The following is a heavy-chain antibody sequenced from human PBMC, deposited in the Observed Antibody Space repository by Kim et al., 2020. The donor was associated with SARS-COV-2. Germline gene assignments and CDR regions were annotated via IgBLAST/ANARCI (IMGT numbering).Heavy chain of an antibody. CDR3: ARSRITMIVVVDAFDT. CDR2: IYYSGST. CDR1: GGSISSSGYY. D-gene: IGHD3-22*01. J-gene: IGHJ3*02. V-gene: IGHV4-31*03. Sequence: SETLSLTCTVSGGSISSSGYYWGWIRQPPGKGLEWIGYIYYSGSTYYNPSLKSRVTISVDTSKNQFSLKLSSVTAADTAVYYCARSRITMIVVVDAFDTWGQGTMVTVSS.